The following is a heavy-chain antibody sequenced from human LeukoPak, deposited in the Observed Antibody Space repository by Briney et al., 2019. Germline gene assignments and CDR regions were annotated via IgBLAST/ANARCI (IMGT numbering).Heavy chain of an antibody. V-gene: IGHV3-23*01. D-gene: IGHD3-22*01. CDR3: AKDSGSRGYYYFFDY. CDR1: GFTFSSYA. Sequence: GGYLRRSCAASGFTFSSYAVSWVRQAPGKGLEWVSAISGSGGSTYCADSVKGRFTISRDNSKNTLYLQMNSLRAEDTAVYYCAKDSGSRGYYYFFDYWGQGTLVTVSS. CDR2: ISGSGGST. J-gene: IGHJ4*02.